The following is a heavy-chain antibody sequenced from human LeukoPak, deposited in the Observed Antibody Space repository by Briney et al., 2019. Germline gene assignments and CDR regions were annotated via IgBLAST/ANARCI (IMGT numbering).Heavy chain of an antibody. V-gene: IGHV3-48*03. D-gene: IGHD1-7*01. J-gene: IGHJ5*02. CDR3: ARGRNYHFAWFDP. CDR2: ISSSGTTI. Sequence: GGSLRLSCAASGFTFSSYEMNWVRQAPGKGLEWVSYISSSGTTIYYADSVKGRFTISRDNAKNSLYLQMNSLRAEDTAVYYCARGRNYHFAWFDPWGQGTLVTVSS. CDR1: GFTFSSYE.